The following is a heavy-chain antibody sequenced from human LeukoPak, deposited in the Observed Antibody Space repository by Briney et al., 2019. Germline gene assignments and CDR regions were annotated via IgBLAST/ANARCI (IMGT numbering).Heavy chain of an antibody. V-gene: IGHV4-38-2*01. D-gene: IGHD3-9*01. CDR2: IYHSGST. Sequence: SETLSLTCAVSGYSISSDNYWVWIRQPPGQGLEWTGGIYHSGSTYYNPSLKSRVTMSVDTSKNQFSLKLSSVTAADTAVYYCASTGRYFDPGYYYYMDVWGKGTTVTVSS. J-gene: IGHJ6*03. CDR1: GYSISSDNY. CDR3: ASTGRYFDPGYYYYMDV.